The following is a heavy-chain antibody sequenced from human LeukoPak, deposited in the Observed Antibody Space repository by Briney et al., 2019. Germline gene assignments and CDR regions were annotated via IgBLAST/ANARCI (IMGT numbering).Heavy chain of an antibody. J-gene: IGHJ4*02. CDR1: GYTFISYY. Sequence: GASVKVSSKASGYTFISYYIHWVRQAPGQGLEWMGIINPSGGSTSYAQKFQGRVTMTRGTSTSTVYMELSSLRSEDTAVYYCARVPGTGYYDYWGQGTLVTVSS. V-gene: IGHV1-46*01. CDR3: ARVPGTGYYDY. CDR2: INPSGGST. D-gene: IGHD3/OR15-3a*01.